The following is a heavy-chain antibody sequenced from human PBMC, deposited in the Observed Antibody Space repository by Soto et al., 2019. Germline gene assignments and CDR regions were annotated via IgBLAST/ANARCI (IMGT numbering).Heavy chain of an antibody. Sequence: ASVKVSCKASGYTFTGYYMHWVRQAPGQGLEWMGWINPNSGGTNYAQKFQGWVTMTRDTSISTAYMELSRLRSDDTAVYYCARDKGGTTVTGYYYYGRDVWGKGTTVTVPS. V-gene: IGHV1-2*04. D-gene: IGHD4-17*01. CDR1: GYTFTGYY. CDR2: INPNSGGT. J-gene: IGHJ6*04. CDR3: ARDKGGTTVTGYYYYGRDV.